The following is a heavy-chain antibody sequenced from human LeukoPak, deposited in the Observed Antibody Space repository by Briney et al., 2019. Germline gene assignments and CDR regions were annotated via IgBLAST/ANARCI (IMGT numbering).Heavy chain of an antibody. CDR2: ISSSGSTI. CDR1: GFTFSSYE. D-gene: IGHD2-2*01. J-gene: IGHJ4*02. CDR3: SRGASRYCSSTSCLWYFDY. V-gene: IGHV3-48*03. Sequence: GGSLRLSCAASGFTFSSYEMNWVRQAPGKGLEWVSYISSSGSTIYYADSVKGRFTISRDNAKNSLYLQMNSLRAEDTAVYYCSRGASRYCSSTSCLWYFDYWGQGTLVTVSS.